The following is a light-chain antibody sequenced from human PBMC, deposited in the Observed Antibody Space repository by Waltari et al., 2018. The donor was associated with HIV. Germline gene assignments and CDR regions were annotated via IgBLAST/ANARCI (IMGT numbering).Light chain of an antibody. CDR3: QQYNSYPLT. Sequence: DIQMTQSPSTLSASVGDRVTITCRASQSISSWLAWYQQKPGKAPKLLIYKASSLESGGPSRFSGSGSGTEFTLTISSLQPDDFATYYCQQYNSYPLTFGQGTKVEIK. CDR2: KAS. J-gene: IGKJ1*01. V-gene: IGKV1-5*03. CDR1: QSISSW.